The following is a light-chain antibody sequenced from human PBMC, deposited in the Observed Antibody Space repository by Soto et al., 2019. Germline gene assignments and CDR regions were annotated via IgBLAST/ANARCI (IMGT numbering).Light chain of an antibody. J-gene: IGKJ1*01. CDR1: QSGLYSSNNKNY. V-gene: IGKV4-1*01. CDR2: WAS. Sequence: DIVMTQSPDSLAVSLGERATINCKSSQSGLYSSNNKNYLAWYQQKPGQPPKPLIYWASTRESGVPDRFSGSGSGTDFTLTISSLQAEDVAVYYCQQYYSTPWTFGQGTKVEIK. CDR3: QQYYSTPWT.